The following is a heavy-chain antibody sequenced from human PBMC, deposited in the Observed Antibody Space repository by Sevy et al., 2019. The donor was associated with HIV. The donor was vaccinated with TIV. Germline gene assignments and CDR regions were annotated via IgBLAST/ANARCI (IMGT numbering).Heavy chain of an antibody. CDR3: AGHLHGGPKGMDV. V-gene: IGHV5-51*01. CDR2: IYPGDSDT. D-gene: IGHD6-25*01. CDR1: GYSFTSYW. J-gene: IGHJ6*02. Sequence: GESLKISCKGSGYSFTSYWIGWVRQMPGKGLDWMGIIYPGDSDTRYSPSFQGQVTISADKSISTAYLQWSSLKAPDTALYYRAGHLHGGPKGMDVWGQGTTVTVSS.